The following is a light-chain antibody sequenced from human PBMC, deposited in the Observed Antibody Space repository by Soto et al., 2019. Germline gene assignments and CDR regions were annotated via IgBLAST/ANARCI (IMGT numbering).Light chain of an antibody. CDR3: CSYAGSHTFAYV. CDR2: DVS. V-gene: IGLV2-11*01. J-gene: IGLJ1*01. Sequence: QSALTQPRSVSGSPGQSVTISCTGTSSDVGGYNYVSWYQQHPGKAPKLMIYDVSKRPSGVPDRFSGSKSGNTASLTISGLQAQDEADYYYCSYAGSHTFAYVFGTGTKLTVL. CDR1: SSDVGGYNY.